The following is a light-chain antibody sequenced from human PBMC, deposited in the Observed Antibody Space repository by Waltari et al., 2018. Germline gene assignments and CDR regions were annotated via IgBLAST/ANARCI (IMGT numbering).Light chain of an antibody. CDR1: SSDVGSYNL. Sequence: QSALTQPASVSGSPGQSITLSCTGTSSDVGSYNLLPWYQQHPGKVPKLIIYEDTKRPSGVSDRFSGSKSGNTASLTISGLQAEDEADYHCCAHAGSGIWVFGGGTKLTVL. V-gene: IGLV2-23*01. CDR3: CAHAGSGIWV. J-gene: IGLJ3*02. CDR2: EDT.